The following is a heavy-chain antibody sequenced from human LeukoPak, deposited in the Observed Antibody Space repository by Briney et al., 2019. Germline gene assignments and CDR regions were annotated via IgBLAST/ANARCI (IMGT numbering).Heavy chain of an antibody. D-gene: IGHD6-13*01. CDR1: GFTFSSYA. CDR3: ARELRIAAGRPFDY. CDR2: ISYDGSNK. V-gene: IGHV3-30-3*01. J-gene: IGHJ4*02. Sequence: QSGGSLRLSCAASGFTFSSYAMHWVRQAPGKGLEWVAVISYDGSNKYYADSVKGRFTISRDNSKNTLYLQMNSLRAEDTAVYYCARELRIAAGRPFDYWGQGTLVTVSS.